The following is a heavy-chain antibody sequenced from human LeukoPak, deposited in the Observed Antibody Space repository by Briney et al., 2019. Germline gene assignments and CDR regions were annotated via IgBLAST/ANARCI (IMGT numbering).Heavy chain of an antibody. J-gene: IGHJ4*02. Sequence: GGSLRLSCAASGFPFSRHWMSWVRQAPGKGLEWVANINQDGGEKHYVDSVKGRFTISRDNAKNSVYLQMNSLRAEDTAVYYCARDVEVDYWGQGTLVTVSS. V-gene: IGHV3-7*01. CDR3: ARDVEVDY. CDR1: GFPFSRHW. CDR2: INQDGGEK. D-gene: IGHD1-1*01.